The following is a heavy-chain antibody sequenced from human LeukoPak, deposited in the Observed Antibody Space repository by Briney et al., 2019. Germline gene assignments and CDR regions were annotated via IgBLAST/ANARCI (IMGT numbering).Heavy chain of an antibody. CDR1: GGSISSSSYY. D-gene: IGHD3-22*01. Sequence: SDTLSLTCTVSGGSISSSSYYWGWIRQPPGKGLEWIGSIYYSGSTYYNPSLKSRVTISVDTSKNQFSLKLTSVTAADTAVYYCARDIWGYSLVIWGQGTLVTVSP. CDR3: ARDIWGYSLVI. V-gene: IGHV4-39*07. CDR2: IYYSGST. J-gene: IGHJ4*02.